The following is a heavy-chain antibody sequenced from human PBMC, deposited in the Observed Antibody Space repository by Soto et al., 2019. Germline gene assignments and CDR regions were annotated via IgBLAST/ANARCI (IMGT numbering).Heavy chain of an antibody. CDR1: GYTFTRYY. CDR2: MNPQTGNT. V-gene: IGHV1-8*01. D-gene: IGHD6-6*01. J-gene: IGHJ6*03. CDR3: ARLSEESSSSNYYYFYMDV. Sequence: ASVKVSCKASGYTFTRYYITWVRQATGQGLEWMGWMNPQTGNTAYAEKFQGRVTMTRSTSINTAYMELSALRSEDTAVYYCARLSEESSSSNYYYFYMDVWGKGSTVTVSS.